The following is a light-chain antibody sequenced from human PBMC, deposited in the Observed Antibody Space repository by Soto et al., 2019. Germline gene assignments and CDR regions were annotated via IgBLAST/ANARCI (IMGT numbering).Light chain of an antibody. V-gene: IGKV1-5*03. J-gene: IGKJ1*01. CDR3: QQYNSYPWT. Sequence: DIQMTQSPSTLSASVGDRVTITCRASQNIDRWLAWYQQKPGKAPNLLIYGASNLESGVPSRFSGSGSGTEFTLTISSLRPDDFATYYCQQYNSYPWTFGQGTKVDIK. CDR1: QNIDRW. CDR2: GAS.